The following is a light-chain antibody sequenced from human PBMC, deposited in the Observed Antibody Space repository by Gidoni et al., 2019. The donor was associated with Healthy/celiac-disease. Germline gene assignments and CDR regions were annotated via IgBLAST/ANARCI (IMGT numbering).Light chain of an antibody. CDR1: QSVSSSY. V-gene: IGKV3-20*01. J-gene: IGKJ3*01. CDR2: GAS. CDR3: QQYGSSPRT. Sequence: ELVLTQSPGTLSLSPGERATRSCRASQSVSSSYLAWYQQTPGQAPRLLIYGASRRATGIPDRFSGSGSGADFTLTISRLEPEDFAVYYCQQYGSSPRTFGPGTKVDIK.